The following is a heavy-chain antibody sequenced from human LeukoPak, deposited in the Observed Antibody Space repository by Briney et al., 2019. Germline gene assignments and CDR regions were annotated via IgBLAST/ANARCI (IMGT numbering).Heavy chain of an antibody. CDR2: FYYSGST. J-gene: IGHJ4*02. CDR1: GGSISSSSYY. D-gene: IGHD2-21*02. V-gene: IGHV4-39*01. CDR3: ARQAASIVVVTAKGLYNFDY. Sequence: SETLSLTCTVSGGSISSSSYYWGWIRQPPGKGLEWIGSFYYSGSTYYNSPLRSRVTISVDTSRQQLSLKLTSVTAADTAVYYCARQAASIVVVTAKGLYNFDYWGQGTLVTVSS.